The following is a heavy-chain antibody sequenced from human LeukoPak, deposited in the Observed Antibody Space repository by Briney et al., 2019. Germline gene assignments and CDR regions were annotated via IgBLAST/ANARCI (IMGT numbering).Heavy chain of an antibody. CDR2: IYHSGST. D-gene: IGHD4-23*01. CDR3: ARADYGGNNPGGAFDI. J-gene: IGHJ3*02. CDR1: GASISTGGYY. Sequence: SETLSLTCTVSGASISTGGYYWSWIRQPPGKGLEWIGYIYHSGSTFYNPSLKSRVTISVDRSKNQFSLKLNSVTAADTAVYYCARADYGGNNPGGAFDIWGQGTMVTVSS. V-gene: IGHV4-30-2*01.